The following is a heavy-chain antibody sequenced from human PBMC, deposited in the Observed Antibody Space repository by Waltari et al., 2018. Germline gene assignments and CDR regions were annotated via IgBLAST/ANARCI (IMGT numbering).Heavy chain of an antibody. V-gene: IGHV3-23*01. CDR2: ISGSGGST. Sequence: EVQLLESGGGLVQPGGSLRLSCAASGFTFSSYAMSWVRQAPGKGLEWVSAISGSGGSTYYADSVKGRCTISRDNSKNTLYLQMNSLRAEDTAVYYCAKRNWAYSSGWSSEGVFDYWGQGTLVTVSS. J-gene: IGHJ4*02. CDR1: GFTFSSYA. CDR3: AKRNWAYSSGWSSEGVFDY. D-gene: IGHD6-19*01.